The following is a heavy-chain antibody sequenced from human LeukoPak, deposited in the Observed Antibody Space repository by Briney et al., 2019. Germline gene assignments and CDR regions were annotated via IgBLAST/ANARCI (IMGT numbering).Heavy chain of an antibody. CDR3: AKEHDYGDYRGIGD. J-gene: IGHJ4*02. CDR2: IRYDGSSR. V-gene: IGHV3-30*02. CDR1: GFSFSTYA. D-gene: IGHD4-17*01. Sequence: GGSLRLSCAASGFSFSTYAMHWVRQSPGKGLEWVAVIRYDGSSRYYADSVKGRFTISRDNSKNTLYLQMNRLRAEDTALYYCAKEHDYGDYRGIGDWGQGALVTVSS.